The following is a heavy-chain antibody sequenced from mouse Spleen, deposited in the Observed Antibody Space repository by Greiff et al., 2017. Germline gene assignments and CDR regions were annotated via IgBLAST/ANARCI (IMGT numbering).Heavy chain of an antibody. D-gene: IGHD4-1*01. CDR1: GFTFNTYA. J-gene: IGHJ1*01. V-gene: IGHV10-3*01. CDR3: VREERLDWYFDV. CDR2: IRSKSSNYAT. Sequence: DVMLVESGGGLVQPKGSLKLSCAASGFTFNTYAMHWVRQAPGKGLEWVARIRSKSSNYATYYADSVKDRFTISRDDSQSMLYLQMNNLKTEDTAMYYCVREERLDWYFDVWGAGTTVTVSS.